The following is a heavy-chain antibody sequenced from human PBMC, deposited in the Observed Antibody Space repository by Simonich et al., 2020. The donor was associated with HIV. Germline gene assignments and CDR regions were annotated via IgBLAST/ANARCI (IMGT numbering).Heavy chain of an antibody. V-gene: IGHV2-5*02. Sequence: QLTLKASGPTLLKPTQPLTLPCTFSGFSLSTSGAGVVWIRPPPGKALAGLALIYWDDDKRYSPSLKSRLTITKDTSKNQVVLTMTNMDPVDTATYYCAHRRLNWGGDYCDYWGQGTLVTVSS. D-gene: IGHD7-27*01. CDR2: IYWDDDK. CDR1: GFSLSTSGAG. J-gene: IGHJ4*02. CDR3: AHRRLNWGGDYCDY.